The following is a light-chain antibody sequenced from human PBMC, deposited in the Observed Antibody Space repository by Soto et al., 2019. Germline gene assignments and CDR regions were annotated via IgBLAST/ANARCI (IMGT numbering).Light chain of an antibody. Sequence: SVLAQPASVSGAPGQAVTISCTGNSSDVGSYNLVSWYQQHPGKAPKLMIYEGSKRPSGVSNRFSGSKSGNTASLTISGLQAEDEADYYCCSYAGSSYVFGTGTKVTV. CDR2: EGS. J-gene: IGLJ1*01. V-gene: IGLV2-23*01. CDR3: CSYAGSSYV. CDR1: SSDVGSYNL.